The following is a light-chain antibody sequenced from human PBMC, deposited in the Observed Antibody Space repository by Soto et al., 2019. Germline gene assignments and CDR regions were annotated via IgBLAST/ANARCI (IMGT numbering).Light chain of an antibody. CDR2: HVT. CDR1: SSDIGGYNY. Sequence: QSVLTQPASVSGSPGQSITISCTGTSSDIGGYNYVSWYQHHPGKAPKLMIYHVTNRPSGVSNRFSGSKSGNTASLTISGLQAEDEADYYCSSNTSSSTYVFATGTKLTVL. V-gene: IGLV2-14*03. CDR3: SSNTSSSTYV. J-gene: IGLJ1*01.